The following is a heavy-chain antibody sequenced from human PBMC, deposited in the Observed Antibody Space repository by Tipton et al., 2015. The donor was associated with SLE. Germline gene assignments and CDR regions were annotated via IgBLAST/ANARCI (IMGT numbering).Heavy chain of an antibody. V-gene: IGHV4-38-2*01. CDR1: GYSISSGHY. CDR3: MRHDYDDNGYYMHYFDY. CDR2: ISHSGNT. Sequence: TLSLTCAVSGYSISSGHYWGWIRQPPGKGLEWIASISHSGNTYYNPSLKSRVSMSIDTSKNQVFLRLSFVTAADTAVYYCMRHDYDDNGYYMHYFDYWGQGTLVTVSS. D-gene: IGHD3-22*01. J-gene: IGHJ4*02.